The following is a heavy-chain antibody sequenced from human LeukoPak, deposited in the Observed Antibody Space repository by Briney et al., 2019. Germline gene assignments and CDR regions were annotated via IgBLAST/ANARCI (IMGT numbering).Heavy chain of an antibody. V-gene: IGHV4-34*01. Sequence: SETLSLTCAVYGGSFSDYYWSWICQPPGKGLEWIGEINHSGSTNYNPSLKSRVTISVDTSKNQFSLKLSSVTAADTAVYYCARGTVVVVAATYFDYWGQGTLVTVSS. CDR3: ARGTVVVVAATYFDY. CDR1: GGSFSDYY. J-gene: IGHJ4*02. D-gene: IGHD2-15*01. CDR2: INHSGST.